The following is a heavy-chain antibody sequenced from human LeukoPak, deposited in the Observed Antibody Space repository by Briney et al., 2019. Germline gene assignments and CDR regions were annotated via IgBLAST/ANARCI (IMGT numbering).Heavy chain of an antibody. CDR3: AKLMEISCSSTSCYYYYYMDV. D-gene: IGHD2-2*01. CDR2: ISGSGGST. CDR1: GFTFSSYG. V-gene: IGHV3-23*01. Sequence: GGSLRLSCAASGFTFSSYGMSWVRQAPGKGLEWASAISGSGGSTYYADSVKGRFTISRDNSKNTLYLQMNSLRAEDTAVYYCAKLMEISCSSTSCYYYYYMDVWGEGTTVTISS. J-gene: IGHJ6*03.